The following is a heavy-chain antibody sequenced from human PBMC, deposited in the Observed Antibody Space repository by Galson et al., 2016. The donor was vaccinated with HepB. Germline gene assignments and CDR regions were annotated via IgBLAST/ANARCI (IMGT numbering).Heavy chain of an antibody. CDR3: ARGTYYDSATRFDS. J-gene: IGHJ5*01. V-gene: IGHV4-34*01. Sequence: LTCAVFGGTFNGYYWTWIRQSPGKGLEWLGGINHSGNTNYNPSLKSRVNFSVAMSKKQFTLELTSVTAADTGIYYCARGTYYDSATRFDSWGQGTPVTVAS. CDR2: INHSGNT. D-gene: IGHD3-3*01. CDR1: GGTFNGYY.